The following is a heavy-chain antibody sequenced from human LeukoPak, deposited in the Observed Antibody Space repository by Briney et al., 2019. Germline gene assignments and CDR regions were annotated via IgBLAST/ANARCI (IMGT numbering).Heavy chain of an antibody. Sequence: PGGSLRLSCEVSGFTFTRYGMHWVRQAPGKGLEWVAVVWHDGSDNAYADSVKGPFTISRDDTKNMLYLQMVRLRAEDTALYYCARDRTYCSSTSCTRLGMDVWGQGTTVTVSS. CDR2: VWHDGSDN. CDR1: GFTFTRYG. D-gene: IGHD2-2*01. J-gene: IGHJ6*02. V-gene: IGHV3-33*01. CDR3: ARDRTYCSSTSCTRLGMDV.